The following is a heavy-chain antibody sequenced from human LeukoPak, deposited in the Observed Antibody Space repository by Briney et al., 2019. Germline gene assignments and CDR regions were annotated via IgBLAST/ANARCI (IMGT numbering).Heavy chain of an antibody. CDR1: GYTFTGYY. J-gene: IGHJ4*02. Sequence: ASVKVSCKASGYTFTGYYMHWVRQAPGQGLEWMGWINPNSGGTNYAQKFQGRVTMTRDTSISTAYMELSRLRSDDTAVYYCAREIFMDSIAAGHYFDYWGQGTLVTVSS. V-gene: IGHV1-2*02. CDR3: AREIFMDSIAAGHYFDY. CDR2: INPNSGGT. D-gene: IGHD6-13*01.